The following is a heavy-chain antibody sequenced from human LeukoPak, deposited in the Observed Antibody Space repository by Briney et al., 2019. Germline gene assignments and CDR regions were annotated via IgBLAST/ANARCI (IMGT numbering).Heavy chain of an antibody. CDR2: IRSNAYGGTI. D-gene: IGHD2-2*01. Sequence: GGSLRLSCTGSGFTFGHYAMAWVRQAPGKGLEWVGFIRSNAYGGTIEYAASVKGRFTISRDNSKGIAYLQMDSLRTEDTAVYYCTRGGDFGVPAPLGIDAFDIWGQGTMVTVSS. CDR3: TRGGDFGVPAPLGIDAFDI. CDR1: GFTFGHYA. V-gene: IGHV3-49*04. J-gene: IGHJ3*02.